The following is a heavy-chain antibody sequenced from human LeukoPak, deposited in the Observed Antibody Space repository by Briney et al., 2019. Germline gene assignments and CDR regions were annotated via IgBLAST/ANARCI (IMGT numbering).Heavy chain of an antibody. CDR2: IKQDGSEK. D-gene: IGHD3-3*01. V-gene: IGHV3-7*01. CDR3: ARVWSGYYTAPGDAFDI. J-gene: IGHJ3*02. Sequence: GGSLRLSCAASGFTFSSYNMNWVRQAPGKGLEWVANIKQDGSEKYYVDSVKGRFTISRDNAKNSLYLQMNSLRAEDTAVYYCARVWSGYYTAPGDAFDIWGQGTMVTVSS. CDR1: GFTFSSYN.